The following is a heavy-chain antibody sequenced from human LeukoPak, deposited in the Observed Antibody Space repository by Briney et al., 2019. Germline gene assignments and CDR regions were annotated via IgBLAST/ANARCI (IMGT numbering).Heavy chain of an antibody. CDR3: ARDRDGYNYGGYYFDY. Sequence: SVKVSCKASGGTFSSYAISWVRQAPGQGLEWMGGIIPIFGTANYAQRFQGRVTITADESTSTAYMELSSLRSEDTAVYYCARDRDGYNYGGYYFDYWGKGTLVTVSS. CDR2: IIPIFGTA. V-gene: IGHV1-69*13. D-gene: IGHD5-24*01. J-gene: IGHJ4*02. CDR1: GGTFSSYA.